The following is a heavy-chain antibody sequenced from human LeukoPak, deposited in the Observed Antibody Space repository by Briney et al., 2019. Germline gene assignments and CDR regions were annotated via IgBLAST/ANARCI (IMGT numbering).Heavy chain of an antibody. D-gene: IGHD6-13*01. V-gene: IGHV4-61*01. J-gene: IGHJ4*02. CDR1: GGSVSSGSYY. Sequence: SETLSLTCTVSGGSVSSGSYYWSWIRQPPGKGLEWIGYIYYSGSTNYNPSLKSRVTISVDTSKNQFSLKLSSVTAADTAVYYCAREGQQLVTYYLDYWGQGTLVTVSS. CDR2: IYYSGST. CDR3: AREGQQLVTYYLDY.